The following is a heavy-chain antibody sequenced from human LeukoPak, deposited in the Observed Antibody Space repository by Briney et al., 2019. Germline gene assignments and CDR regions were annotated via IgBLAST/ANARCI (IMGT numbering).Heavy chain of an antibody. J-gene: IGHJ5*02. CDR1: GGSISSGGYY. D-gene: IGHD2-2*02. CDR3: ARTNIGYCSSTSCYTGWFDP. V-gene: IGHV4-31*03. CDR2: IYYSGST. Sequence: PSETLSLTCTVSGGSISSGGYYWSWIRQHPGKGLEWIGYIYYSGSTYYKPSLKSRVTISVDTSKNQFSMKLSSVTAADTAVYYCARTNIGYCSSTSCYTGWFDPWGQGTLVTVSS.